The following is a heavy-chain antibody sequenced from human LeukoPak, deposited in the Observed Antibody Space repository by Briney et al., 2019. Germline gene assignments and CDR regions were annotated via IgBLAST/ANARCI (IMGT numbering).Heavy chain of an antibody. Sequence: GGSLRLSCAASGFTFSSYAMSWVRQAPGKGLGWVSAISGSGGSTYYADSVKGRFTISRDNSKNTLYLQMNSLRAEDTAVYYCAKDFRFLEWLLFDYWGQGTLVTVSS. D-gene: IGHD3-3*01. J-gene: IGHJ4*02. CDR3: AKDFRFLEWLLFDY. CDR1: GFTFSSYA. V-gene: IGHV3-23*01. CDR2: ISGSGGST.